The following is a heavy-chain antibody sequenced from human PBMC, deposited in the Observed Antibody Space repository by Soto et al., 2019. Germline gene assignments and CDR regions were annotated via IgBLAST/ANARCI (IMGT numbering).Heavy chain of an antibody. Sequence: EVQLLESGGGLVQPGGSLRLSCAASGFTFSSYAMSWVRQAPVKGLEWVSAISGSGGSTYYADSVKGRFTISRDNSKNTLYLQMNSLRAEDTAVYYCAKDRTTVTTLGWSNDAFDIWGQGTMVTVSS. CDR2: ISGSGGST. V-gene: IGHV3-23*01. J-gene: IGHJ3*02. CDR1: GFTFSSYA. CDR3: AKDRTTVTTLGWSNDAFDI. D-gene: IGHD4-17*01.